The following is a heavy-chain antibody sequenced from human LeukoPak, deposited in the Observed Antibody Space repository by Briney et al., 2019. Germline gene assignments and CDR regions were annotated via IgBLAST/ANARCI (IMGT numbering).Heavy chain of an antibody. V-gene: IGHV1-8*01. D-gene: IGHD3-16*01. CDR2: MNPNSGNT. CDR1: GYTFTSYD. J-gene: IGHJ6*02. Sequence: GASVKVSCKASGYTFTSYDINWVRQATGQGLEWMGWMNPNSGNTGYAQKFQGRVTMTRNTSISTAYMELSSLRSEDTAVYYCARLRYVWGNLNNYYYYGMDVWGQGTTVTVSS. CDR3: ARLRYVWGNLNNYYYYGMDV.